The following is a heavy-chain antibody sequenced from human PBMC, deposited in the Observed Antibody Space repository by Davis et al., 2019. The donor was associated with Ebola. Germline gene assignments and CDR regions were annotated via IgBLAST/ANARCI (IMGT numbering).Heavy chain of an antibody. Sequence: GESLKISCKGSGYSFANYWIGWVRQMPGKGLEWMGIIYPDDYDVIYSPSFQGQVIISVDKSINTAYLQWTSLKAPHTAMYYFARRAAVAYDHVWGISRHDAFDIWGQGTMVTVSS. V-gene: IGHV5-51*01. D-gene: IGHD3-16*01. J-gene: IGHJ3*02. CDR3: ARRAAVAYDHVWGISRHDAFDI. CDR1: GYSFANYW. CDR2: IYPDDYDV.